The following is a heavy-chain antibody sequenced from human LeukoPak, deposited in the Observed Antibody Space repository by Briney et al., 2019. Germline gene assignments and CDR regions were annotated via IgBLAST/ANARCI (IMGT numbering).Heavy chain of an antibody. CDR2: IYPGDSDT. D-gene: IGHD3-22*01. CDR1: GYSFTSDW. V-gene: IGHV5-51*01. Sequence: GESLKISCKGSGYSFTSDWIGWVRQMGGKGLEWMGIIYPGDSDTRYSPSFQGPVTISADKSISTAYLQWSSLKASDTAMYYCARRGDTPDSSGYYATLDYWGQGTLVTVSS. CDR3: ARRGDTPDSSGYYATLDY. J-gene: IGHJ4*02.